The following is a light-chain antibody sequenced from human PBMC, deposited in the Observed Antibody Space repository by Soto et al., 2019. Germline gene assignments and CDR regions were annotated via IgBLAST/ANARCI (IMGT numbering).Light chain of an antibody. J-gene: IGKJ4*01. CDR2: GAS. V-gene: IGKV3-15*01. Sequence: EVVMTQSPATLSVSPGERATLSCRASQSVGDRLAWYQQKPGQPPRLLIYGASTRATGIPARFSGSGSETEFTLTFSSLQYEDFAVYYCQQHISWPLTFGGGTKVEI. CDR3: QQHISWPLT. CDR1: QSVGDR.